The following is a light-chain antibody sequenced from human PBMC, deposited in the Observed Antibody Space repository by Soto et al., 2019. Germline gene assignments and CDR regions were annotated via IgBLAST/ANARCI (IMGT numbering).Light chain of an antibody. Sequence: QSVLTQPPSVSAAPGQKVTISCSGSSSNIGNNYVSWYQQLPGTAPKLLIYDNNKRPSGIPDRFSGSKSGTSATLGITGLQTGDEADYYCGTWDSSLCAPLYVFGTGTKLTVL. CDR2: DNN. CDR1: SSNIGNNY. J-gene: IGLJ1*01. CDR3: GTWDSSLCAPLYV. V-gene: IGLV1-51*01.